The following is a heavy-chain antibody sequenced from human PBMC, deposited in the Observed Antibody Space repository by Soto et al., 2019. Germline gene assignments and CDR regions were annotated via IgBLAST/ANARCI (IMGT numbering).Heavy chain of an antibody. D-gene: IGHD2-15*01. CDR3: AKASDGGWPYYFDS. J-gene: IGHJ4*02. Sequence: GGSLRLSCAASGFPFDDYGMTWVRQAPGKGLEWVAAIRSNTAVTHYADSMRDRFTISRVNSANTIFLQMNSLRVEDSAVYFCAKASDGGWPYYFDSWGQGALVTVSS. V-gene: IGHV3-23*01. CDR2: IRSNTAVT. CDR1: GFPFDDYG.